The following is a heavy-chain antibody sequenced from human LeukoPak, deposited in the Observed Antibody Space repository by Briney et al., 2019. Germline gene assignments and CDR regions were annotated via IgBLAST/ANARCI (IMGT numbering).Heavy chain of an antibody. CDR2: INPNSGGT. J-gene: IGHJ4*02. V-gene: IGHV1-2*06. D-gene: IGHD3-10*02. CDR1: GYTFTGYY. Sequence: ASVKVSCKASGYTFTGYYMHWVRQAPGQGLEWMGRINPNSGGTNYAQKFQGRVTMTRGTSISTAYMELSRLRSDDTAVYYCARAPRVVTMFSLPTSDYWGQGTLVTVSS. CDR3: ARAPRVVTMFSLPTSDY.